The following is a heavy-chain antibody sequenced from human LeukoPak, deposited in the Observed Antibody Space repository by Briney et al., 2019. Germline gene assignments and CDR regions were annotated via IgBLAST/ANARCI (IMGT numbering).Heavy chain of an antibody. CDR2: ISYDGSNK. V-gene: IGHV3-30*18. Sequence: PGRSLRLSCAASGFTFSSYGMHWVRQAPGKGLEWVAVISYDGSNKYYADSVKGRFTISRDNSTNTLYLQMNSLRAEDTAVYYCAKAPMGYYYYGMDVWGQGTTVTVYS. CDR3: AKAPMGYYYYGMDV. D-gene: IGHD2-8*01. J-gene: IGHJ6*02. CDR1: GFTFSSYG.